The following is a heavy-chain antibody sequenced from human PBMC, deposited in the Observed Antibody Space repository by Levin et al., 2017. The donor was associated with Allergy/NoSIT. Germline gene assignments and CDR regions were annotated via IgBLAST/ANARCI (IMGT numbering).Heavy chain of an antibody. CDR1: GFTFSSYS. CDR2: ISRSSSYI. J-gene: IGHJ6*02. D-gene: IGHD2-2*01. Sequence: PGGSLRLSCAASGFTFSSYSMNWVRQAPGKGLEWVSSISRSSSYIYYADSVKGRFTISRDNAKNSLYLQMNSLRAEDTAVYYCASLGGIVGPAAAIYYDYGIDVWGQGTTVTVYS. V-gene: IGHV3-21*01. CDR3: ASLGGIVGPAAAIYYDYGIDV.